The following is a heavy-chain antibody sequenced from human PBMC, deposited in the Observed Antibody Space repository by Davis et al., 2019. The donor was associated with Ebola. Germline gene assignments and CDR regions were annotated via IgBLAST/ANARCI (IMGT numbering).Heavy chain of an antibody. CDR2: IRYDGSNK. Sequence: PGGSLRLSCAASGFTFSSYGMHWVRQAPGKGLEWVAFIRYDGSNKYYADSVKGRFTISRDNSKNTLYLQMNSLRAEDTAVYYCAKDEASMGDAFDIWGQGTMVTVSS. CDR1: GFTFSSYG. V-gene: IGHV3-30*02. D-gene: IGHD2-8*01. CDR3: AKDEASMGDAFDI. J-gene: IGHJ3*02.